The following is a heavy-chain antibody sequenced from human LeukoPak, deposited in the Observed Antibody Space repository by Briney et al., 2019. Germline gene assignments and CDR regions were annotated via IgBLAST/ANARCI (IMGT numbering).Heavy chain of an antibody. CDR3: ARDPEGHGYYFDY. Sequence: SETLSLTCTVPGGSTSNYFCTWLRQSAGKGLEWIGRIHTSGSTNYNPSLKSRASMPVHTSKNQFSLKLSSVTAADTAVYYCARDPEGHGYYFDYWGQGALVTVSS. J-gene: IGHJ4*02. CDR1: GGSTSNYF. D-gene: IGHD3-3*01. CDR2: IHTSGST. V-gene: IGHV4-4*07.